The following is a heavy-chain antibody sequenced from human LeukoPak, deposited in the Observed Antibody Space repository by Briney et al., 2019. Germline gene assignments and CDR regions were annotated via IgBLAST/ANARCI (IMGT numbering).Heavy chain of an antibody. D-gene: IGHD6-6*01. V-gene: IGHV4-38-2*02. CDR2: VYHGGSS. CDR1: DYSISSGFY. Sequence: SETLSLTCTVSDYSISSGFYWGWIRQPPGKGLEWIGNVYHGGSSYYNPSLKSRVTISVDTSKNQFSLNLYSVTAADTAVYYCARRVGSSDCFDYWGQGTLVTVSS. CDR3: ARRVGSSDCFDY. J-gene: IGHJ4*02.